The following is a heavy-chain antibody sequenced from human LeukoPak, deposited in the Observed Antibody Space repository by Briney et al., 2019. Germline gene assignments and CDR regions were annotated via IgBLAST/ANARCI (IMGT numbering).Heavy chain of an antibody. D-gene: IGHD4-17*01. CDR1: GFTFSSYA. Sequence: GSLRLSCAASGFTFSSYAMSWVRQAPGKGLEWLSSIGSGGRPLYYADSVKGRFTISRDDANDSLHLQMNSLRDDDTAVYYCARSRFTYGSVAFDYWGRGTLVTVSS. CDR2: IGSGGRPL. CDR3: ARSRFTYGSVAFDY. J-gene: IGHJ4*02. V-gene: IGHV3-48*02.